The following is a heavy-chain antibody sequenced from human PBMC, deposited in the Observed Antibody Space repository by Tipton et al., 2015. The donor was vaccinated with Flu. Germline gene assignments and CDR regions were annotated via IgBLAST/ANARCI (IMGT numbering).Heavy chain of an antibody. J-gene: IGHJ2*01. V-gene: IGHV4-34*01. CDR1: GGSFSGYY. D-gene: IGHD2-15*01. CDR3: ARGYCSGGSCSYWYFDL. Sequence: TLSLTCAVYGGSFSGYYWSRIRQPPGKGLEWIGEINHSGSTNYNPSLKSRVTISVDTSKNQFSLKLSSVTAADTAVYYCARGYCSGGSCSYWYFDLWGRGTLVTVSS. CDR2: INHSGST.